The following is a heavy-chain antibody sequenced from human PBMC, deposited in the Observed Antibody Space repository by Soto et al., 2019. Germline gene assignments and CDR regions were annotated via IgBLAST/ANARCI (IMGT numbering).Heavy chain of an antibody. CDR1: GGSISSYY. Sequence: SETLSLTCTVSGGSISSYYWSWIRQPPGKGLEWIGYIYYSGSTNYNPSLKSRVTISVDTTKNQFSLKLSSVTAADTAVYYCARGRKIPKGHLGELLSAGFDYWGQGTLVTVSS. V-gene: IGHV4-59*01. J-gene: IGHJ4*02. D-gene: IGHD3-10*01. CDR3: ARGRKIPKGHLGELLSAGFDY. CDR2: IYYSGST.